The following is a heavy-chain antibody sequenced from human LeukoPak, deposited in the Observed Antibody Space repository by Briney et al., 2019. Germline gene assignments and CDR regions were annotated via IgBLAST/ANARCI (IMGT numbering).Heavy chain of an antibody. CDR3: AIFPYYYDSSGPYYYYYYMDV. D-gene: IGHD3-22*01. Sequence: SSVMVSCKASGYTFTGYYMHWVRQAPGQGLEWMGWINPNMVGTNYAQKFQGRVTITRDTSISTAYMELSTLRSDDTAVYYCAIFPYYYDSSGPYYYYYYMDVWDKGSTVPVCS. CDR2: INPNMVGT. J-gene: IGHJ6*03. V-gene: IGHV1-2*02. CDR1: GYTFTGYY.